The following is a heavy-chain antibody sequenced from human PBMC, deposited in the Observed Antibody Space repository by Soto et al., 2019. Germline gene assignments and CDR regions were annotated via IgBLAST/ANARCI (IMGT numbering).Heavy chain of an antibody. D-gene: IGHD3-3*01. V-gene: IGHV1-2*04. CDR1: GYTFTGYY. Sequence: GASVKVSCKACGYTFTGYYMHWVRQAPGQGLEWMGWINPNSGGTNYAQKFQGWVTMTRDTSISTAYMELSRLRSDDTAVYYCATSVTIFGVAAAAGMDVWGQGTTVTVSS. CDR3: ATSVTIFGVAAAAGMDV. J-gene: IGHJ6*02. CDR2: INPNSGGT.